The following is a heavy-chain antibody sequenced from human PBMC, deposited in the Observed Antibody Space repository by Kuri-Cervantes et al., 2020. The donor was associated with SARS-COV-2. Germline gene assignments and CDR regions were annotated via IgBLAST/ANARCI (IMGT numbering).Heavy chain of an antibody. J-gene: IGHJ4*02. CDR2: ISSSSSYT. D-gene: IGHD3-22*01. Sequence: GGSLRLSCAASGFTFSDYYMSWIRQAPGKGLEWVSYISSSSSYTNCADSVKGRFTISRDNAKNSLYLQMNSLRAEDTAVYYCARDLYYYDSSGYYDYWGQGTLVTVSS. CDR3: ARDLYYYDSSGYYDY. V-gene: IGHV3-11*05. CDR1: GFTFSDYY.